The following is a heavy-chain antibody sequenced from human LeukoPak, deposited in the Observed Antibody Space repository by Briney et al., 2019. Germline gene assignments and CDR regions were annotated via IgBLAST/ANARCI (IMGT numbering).Heavy chain of an antibody. Sequence: ASVKVSCKASGYTFTSYDINWVRQATGQGLEWMGWMNPNSGNTGYAQKFQGRVTMTRNTSISTAYMDLSSLRSEDTAVYYCARGVAAAGTFWFDPWGQGTLVTVSS. CDR2: MNPNSGNT. CDR1: GYTFTSYD. D-gene: IGHD6-13*01. V-gene: IGHV1-8*01. CDR3: ARGVAAAGTFWFDP. J-gene: IGHJ5*02.